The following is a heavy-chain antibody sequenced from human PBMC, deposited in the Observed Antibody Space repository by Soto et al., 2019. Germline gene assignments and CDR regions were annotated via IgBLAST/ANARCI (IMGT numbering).Heavy chain of an antibody. J-gene: IGHJ5*02. CDR2: IYYSGGT. Sequence: TLSLTCTVSGGSISSGDYYWSWIRQPPGKGLEWIGYIYYSGGTYYNPSLKSRVTISVDTSKNQFSLKLSSVTAADTAVYYYASLLRGGGEWAPARHFDPCGQGCLVTLSS. CDR3: ASLLRGGGEWAPARHFDP. V-gene: IGHV4-30-4*01. D-gene: IGHD3-10*01. CDR1: GGSISSGDYY.